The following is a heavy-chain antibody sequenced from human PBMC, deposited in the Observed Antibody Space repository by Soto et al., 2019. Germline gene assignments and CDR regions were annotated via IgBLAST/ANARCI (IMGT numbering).Heavy chain of an antibody. CDR1: GGSISSYY. J-gene: IGHJ6*03. CDR3: ARRVVVPAAGFYYYYYYMDV. D-gene: IGHD2-2*01. Sequence: PSETLSLTCTVSGGSISSYYWSWIRQPPGKGLEWIGYIYYSESTNYNLSLKSRVTISVDTSKNQFSLKLSSVTAADTAVYYCARRVVVPAAGFYYYYYYMDVWGKGTTVTVSS. CDR2: IYYSEST. V-gene: IGHV4-59*08.